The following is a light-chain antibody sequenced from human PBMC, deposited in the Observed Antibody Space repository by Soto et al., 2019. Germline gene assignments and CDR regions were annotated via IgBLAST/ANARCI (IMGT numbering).Light chain of an antibody. CDR2: GNT. CDR1: SSNIGADYD. V-gene: IGLV1-40*01. CDR3: QSHDSSLSAHVV. Sequence: QSVLTQPPSVSGAPGQSVTISCTGSSSNIGADYDVQWYQQVPGTAPKLLIYGNTNRPSGVPDRFSGSISGTSASLAISGLQAEDEAGYYCQSHDSSLSAHVVFGGGTKLTVL. J-gene: IGLJ2*01.